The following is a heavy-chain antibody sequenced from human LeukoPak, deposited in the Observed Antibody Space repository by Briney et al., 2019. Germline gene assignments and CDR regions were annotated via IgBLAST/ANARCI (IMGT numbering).Heavy chain of an antibody. CDR1: GYTFTGHY. V-gene: IGHV1-2*02. J-gene: IGHJ4*02. CDR2: INPNSGGT. Sequence: VASVKVSCKASGYTFTGHYMHWVRQAPGQGLEWMGWINPNSGGTNYAQKFQGRVTMTRDTSISTAYMELSRLRSGDTAVYYCARAGIAAALDYWGQGTLVTVSS. CDR3: ARAGIAAALDY. D-gene: IGHD6-13*01.